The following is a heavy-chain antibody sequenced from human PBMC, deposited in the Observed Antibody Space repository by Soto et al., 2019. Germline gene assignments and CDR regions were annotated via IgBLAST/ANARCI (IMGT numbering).Heavy chain of an antibody. J-gene: IGHJ6*02. CDR3: AKETRSRAVTATRVNGMDV. D-gene: IGHD2-21*02. CDR2: ISHDGSNQ. V-gene: IGHV3-30*18. Sequence: QVQLVESVGGVVQPGRSLRLSCAPSGFSFSDFGMHWVRQAPGKGLESVAAISHDGSNQYYGDSVKGRFSISRDHSNNRLYLQMNNLKVEDSAIYFCAKETRSRAVTATRVNGMDVWGQGTTVTVSS. CDR1: GFSFSDFG.